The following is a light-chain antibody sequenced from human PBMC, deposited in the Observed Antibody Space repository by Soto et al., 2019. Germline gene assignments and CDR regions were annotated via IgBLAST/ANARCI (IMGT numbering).Light chain of an antibody. V-gene: IGLV8-61*01. CDR1: SGSASTSYY. J-gene: IGLJ3*02. CDR3: VLYMGSGTWV. Sequence: QTVVTQEPSFSVSPGRTVTLTCGLSSGSASTSYYPSWYQQTPGQAPRTLIYNTNTRSSGVPDRFSGSILGNKAALTITGAQADDESDYYCVLYMGSGTWVFGGGTKVTVL. CDR2: NTN.